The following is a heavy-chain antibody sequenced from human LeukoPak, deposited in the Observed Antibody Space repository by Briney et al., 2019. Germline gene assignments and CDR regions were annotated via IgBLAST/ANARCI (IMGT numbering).Heavy chain of an antibody. Sequence: PSETLSLTCTVSGGPVSSSIYYWGWIRQPPGKGLEWIGSIYCGSISYNPSLKSRVTISVDTSKNQFSMKLTSVTAADTAVYYCVSRNDILTGYVFDFWGQGTLVTVSS. V-gene: IGHV4-39*01. CDR3: VSRNDILTGYVFDF. D-gene: IGHD3-9*01. J-gene: IGHJ4*02. CDR1: GGPVSSSIYY. CDR2: IYCGSI.